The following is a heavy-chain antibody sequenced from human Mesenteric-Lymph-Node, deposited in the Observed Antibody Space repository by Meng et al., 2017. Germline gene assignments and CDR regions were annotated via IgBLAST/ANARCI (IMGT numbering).Heavy chain of an antibody. Sequence: ASVKVSCKASGYIFTSYYMHWVRQAPGQGLEWMGIIKPSGGSTSYAQKFQGRVTMTRDTSTSTVYMELSSLRSEDTDVYYCARETYYDSSGYHGGFDYWGQGTQVTVSS. CDR3: ARETYYDSSGYHGGFDY. CDR1: GYIFTSYY. J-gene: IGHJ4*01. V-gene: IGHV1-46*01. CDR2: IKPSGGST. D-gene: IGHD3-22*01.